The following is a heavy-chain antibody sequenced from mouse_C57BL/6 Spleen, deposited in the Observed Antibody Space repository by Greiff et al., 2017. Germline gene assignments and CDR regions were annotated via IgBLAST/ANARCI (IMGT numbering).Heavy chain of an antibody. Sequence: QVQLKESGAELARPGASVKMSCKASGYTFTSYTMHWVKQRPGQGLEWIGYINPSSGYTKYNQKFKGKATFTADTSSNTAYMQLSSLTTEDSAIYYCARWGYDYDDYFDVWGTGTTVTVSS. CDR1: GYTFTSYT. CDR2: INPSSGYT. J-gene: IGHJ1*03. V-gene: IGHV1-4*01. CDR3: ARWGYDYDDYFDV. D-gene: IGHD2-4*01.